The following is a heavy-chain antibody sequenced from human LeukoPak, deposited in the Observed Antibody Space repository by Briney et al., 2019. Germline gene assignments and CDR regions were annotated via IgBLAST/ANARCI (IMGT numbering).Heavy chain of an antibody. V-gene: IGHV1-18*01. CDR2: ISAYNGNT. CDR3: ARDGQHYYYYYYMDV. Sequence: ASVKVSCKASGYTFTSYGISWVRQAPGQGLEWMGWISAYNGNTNYAQKLQGRVTMTTDTSTSTAYMELRSLRSDDTAVYYCARDGQHYYYYYYMDVWGKGTTVTVSS. J-gene: IGHJ6*03. CDR1: GYTFTSYG.